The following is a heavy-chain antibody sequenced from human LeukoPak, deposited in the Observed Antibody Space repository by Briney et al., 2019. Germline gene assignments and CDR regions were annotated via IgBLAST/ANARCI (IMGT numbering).Heavy chain of an antibody. CDR2: IYHSGST. D-gene: IGHD3-10*01. CDR3: AKSNGYGLVDI. Sequence: PSETLSLTCAVSGGSISSSNWWSWVRQPPGQGLEWIGEIYHSGSTNYNPSLKSRVAISVDTSKNQFSLKLSSVTAADTAVYYCAKSNGYGLVDIWGQGTMVTVSS. CDR1: GGSISSSNW. J-gene: IGHJ3*02. V-gene: IGHV4-4*02.